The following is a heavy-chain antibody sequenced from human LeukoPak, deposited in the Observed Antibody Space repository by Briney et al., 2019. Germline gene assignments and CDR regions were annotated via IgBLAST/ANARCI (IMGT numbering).Heavy chain of an antibody. CDR2: IIPIFGTA. J-gene: IGHJ4*02. Sequence: SVKVSCKASGGTFSSYAISWVRQAPGQGLEWVGGIIPIFGTANYAQKFQGRVTITADESTSTAYMELSSLRSEDTAVYYCARDIRSGYSGYDEGSVWGQGTLVTVSS. D-gene: IGHD5-12*01. V-gene: IGHV1-69*01. CDR1: GGTFSSYA. CDR3: ARDIRSGYSGYDEGSV.